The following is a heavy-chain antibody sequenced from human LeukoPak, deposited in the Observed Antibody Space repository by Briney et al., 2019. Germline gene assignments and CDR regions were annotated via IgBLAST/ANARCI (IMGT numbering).Heavy chain of an antibody. CDR2: IYSGGST. Sequence: GSLRLSCAASGFTVSSNYMSWVRQAPGKGLEWVSVIYSGGSTYYADSVKGRFTISRDNSKNTLYLQMNSLRAEDRAVYYCAKADGGQWPSSYYYYYMDVWGKGTTVTVSS. D-gene: IGHD6-19*01. V-gene: IGHV3-53*01. J-gene: IGHJ6*03. CDR3: AKADGGQWPSSYYYYYMDV. CDR1: GFTVSSNY.